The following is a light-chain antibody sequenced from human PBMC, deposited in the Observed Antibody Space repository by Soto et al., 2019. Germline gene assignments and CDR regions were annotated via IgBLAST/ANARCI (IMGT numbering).Light chain of an antibody. CDR2: DTS. CDR1: QNIRNN. V-gene: IGKV3-15*01. CDR3: QQSNNWPWT. Sequence: VVTLCRATLCVTAGESATLSCLSSQNIRNNLAWYQQKPGQAPRLLFSDTSTRATGIPARFSGSGSGTEFTLTISSLQSEDFAVYYCQQSNNWPWTFGQGTKVDIK. J-gene: IGKJ1*01.